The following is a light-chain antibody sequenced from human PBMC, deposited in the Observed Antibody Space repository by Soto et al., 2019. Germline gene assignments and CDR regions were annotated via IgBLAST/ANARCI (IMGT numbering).Light chain of an antibody. CDR2: GAS. Sequence: EIVLTQSPGTLSLSPGERATLSCRASQSVSSSFLAWSQQKPGQAPRLLIYGASSRATGIPDRFSGSGSGTDFTLTISGLEPEDFAVYYCQQYDSSPWTFGQGTRVEIK. J-gene: IGKJ1*01. CDR3: QQYDSSPWT. V-gene: IGKV3-20*01. CDR1: QSVSSSF.